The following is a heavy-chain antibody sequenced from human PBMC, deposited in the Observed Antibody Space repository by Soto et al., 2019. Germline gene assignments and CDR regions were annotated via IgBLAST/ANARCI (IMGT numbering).Heavy chain of an antibody. CDR3: TRDRAREVDFGMDV. V-gene: IGHV1-3*01. CDR2: INVAKGKT. J-gene: IGHJ6*02. CDR1: GYSFSGYG. D-gene: IGHD5-12*01. Sequence: ASVKVSCKASGYSFSGYGVHWVRRAPRQRFEWMGWINVAKGKTKYSQKFQGRVTVTRGTSASTVYMDLSGPRSEDTAVYYCTRDRAREVDFGMDVWG.